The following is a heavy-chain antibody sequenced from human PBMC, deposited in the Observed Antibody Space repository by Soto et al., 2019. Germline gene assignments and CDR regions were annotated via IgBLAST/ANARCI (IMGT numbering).Heavy chain of an antibody. CDR1: GFTFSSYA. Sequence: SLRLSCAASGFTFSSYAMHGVRQAPGKVLEWVAVISYDGSNKYYADSVKGRFTISRDNSKNTLYLQMNSLRAEDTAVYYCAREARFLDWLLYSYYYDGKAVWGQGTTDIVSS. J-gene: IGHJ6*02. CDR2: ISYDGSNK. V-gene: IGHV3-30*01. D-gene: IGHD3-3*01. CDR3: AREARFLDWLLYSYYYDGKAV.